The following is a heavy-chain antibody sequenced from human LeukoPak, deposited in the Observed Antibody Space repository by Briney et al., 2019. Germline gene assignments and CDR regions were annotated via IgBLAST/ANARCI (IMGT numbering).Heavy chain of an antibody. J-gene: IGHJ4*02. V-gene: IGHV1-2*02. Sequence: ASVKVSCKTSGYTFSEYYIYWVRQAPGQGLEWMGWINPSTGGTNYAQNFQGRVTMTRDTSTTTVYMELSSLKSDDTAVYHCARGNNYGSGSLFYGWGQGTLVTVSS. D-gene: IGHD3-10*01. CDR2: INPSTGGT. CDR3: ARGNNYGSGSLFYG. CDR1: GYTFSEYY.